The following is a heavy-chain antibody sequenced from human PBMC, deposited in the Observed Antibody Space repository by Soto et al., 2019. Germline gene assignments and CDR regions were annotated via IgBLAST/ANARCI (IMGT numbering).Heavy chain of an antibody. CDR3: ARHYDFWSGYYTGPDYYYYGMDV. J-gene: IGHJ6*02. CDR1: GGSISSSSYY. CDR2: IYYSGST. D-gene: IGHD3-3*01. Sequence: PSETLSLTCTVSGGSISSSSYYWGWIRQPPGKGLEWIGSIYYSGSTYYNPSLKSRVTISVDTSKNQFSLKLSSVTAADTAVYYCARHYDFWSGYYTGPDYYYYGMDVWGQGTTATVSS. V-gene: IGHV4-39*01.